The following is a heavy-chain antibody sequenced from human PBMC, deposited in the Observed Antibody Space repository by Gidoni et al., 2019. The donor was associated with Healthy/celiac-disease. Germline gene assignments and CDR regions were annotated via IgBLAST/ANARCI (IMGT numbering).Heavy chain of an antibody. D-gene: IGHD3-10*01. CDR3: ARPPDPLWSGEPAPDY. CDR1: CITFSSDS. V-gene: IGHV3-48*01. Sequence: EVQLVESGRSLVQPGGSLRLPCPASCITFSSDSMNWVRQAPGKGLEWVSYISSSSSTIYHADSVKGRFTIARDNAKNSLYLQMNSLRAEDTAVYYCARPPDPLWSGEPAPDYWGQGTLVTVSS. J-gene: IGHJ4*02. CDR2: ISSSSSTI.